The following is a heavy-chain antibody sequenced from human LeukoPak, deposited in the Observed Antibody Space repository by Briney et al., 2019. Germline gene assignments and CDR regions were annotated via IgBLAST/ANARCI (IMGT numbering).Heavy chain of an antibody. CDR3: ARGRGSPNTNRDFYYYYYMDV. CDR2: INADNGHT. Sequence: ASVKVSCKASGYTFTNYAIHWVRQAPGQSFEWMGWINADNGHTKYSQVFQGRISITRDTSATTAYLELSSLRSEDMALYYCARGRGSPNTNRDFYYYYYMDVWGTGTTVIVSS. D-gene: IGHD3-10*01. J-gene: IGHJ6*03. V-gene: IGHV1-3*03. CDR1: GYTFTNYA.